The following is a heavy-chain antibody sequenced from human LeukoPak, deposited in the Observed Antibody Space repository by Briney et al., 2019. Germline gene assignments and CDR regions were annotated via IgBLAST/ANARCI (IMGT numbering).Heavy chain of an antibody. V-gene: IGHV4-4*02. D-gene: IGHD6-13*01. CDR3: ARDPAVAGTEGIYFDY. CDR2: VYHSGGT. Sequence: SGTLSLTCAVSGGSISSSNWWSWVRQPPGQGLEWIGQVYHSGGTIYNPSLKGRVTISVDQSKNQFSLKLTSVTAADTAVYYCARDPAVAGTEGIYFDYWGQGTLVTVSS. CDR1: GGSISSSNW. J-gene: IGHJ4*02.